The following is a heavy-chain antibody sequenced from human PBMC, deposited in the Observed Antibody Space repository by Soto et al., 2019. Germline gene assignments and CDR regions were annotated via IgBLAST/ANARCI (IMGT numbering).Heavy chain of an antibody. CDR1: GGSISSGDYY. Sequence: PSETLSLTCTVSGGSISSGDYYWSWIRQPPGKGLEWIGYIYYSGSTYYTPSLRSRVTISVDTSKNQFSLKLSSVTAADTAVYYGARAHDSSGSAVGEWGQGTLVTVSS. D-gene: IGHD3-22*01. CDR2: IYYSGST. J-gene: IGHJ4*02. V-gene: IGHV4-30-4*01. CDR3: ARAHDSSGSAVGE.